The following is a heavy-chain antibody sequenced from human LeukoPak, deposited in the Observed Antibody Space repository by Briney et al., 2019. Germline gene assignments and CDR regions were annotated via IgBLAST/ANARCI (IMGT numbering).Heavy chain of an antibody. CDR1: GYSISSGYY. Sequence: SETLSLTCTVSGYSISSGYYWGWIRQPPGKGLEWIGSIYYSGSTYYNPSLKSRVTISVDTSKNQFSLKLSSVTAADTAVYYCARVSLLWFGELFPNWFDPWGQGTLVTVSS. CDR3: ARVSLLWFGELFPNWFDP. V-gene: IGHV4-38-2*02. D-gene: IGHD3-10*01. J-gene: IGHJ5*02. CDR2: IYYSGST.